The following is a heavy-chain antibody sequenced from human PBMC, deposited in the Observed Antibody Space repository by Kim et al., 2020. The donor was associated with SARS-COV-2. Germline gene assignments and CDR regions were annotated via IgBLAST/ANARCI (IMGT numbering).Heavy chain of an antibody. J-gene: IGHJ4*02. D-gene: IGHD2-15*01. V-gene: IGHV4-34*01. CDR1: GGSFSGYY. CDR3: ARGLRGGGVY. Sequence: SETLSLTCAVYGGSFSGYYWSWIRQPPGKGLEWIGEINHSGSTNYNPSLKSRVTISVDTSKNQFSLKLSSVTAADTAVYYCARGLRGGGVYWGQGTLVTVSS. CDR2: INHSGST.